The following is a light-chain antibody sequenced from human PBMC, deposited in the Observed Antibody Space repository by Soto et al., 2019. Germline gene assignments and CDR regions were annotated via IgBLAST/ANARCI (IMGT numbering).Light chain of an antibody. Sequence: QSALTQPASVSGSPGQSITISCSGTSSDVGAYDFVSWYQQHPGKVPKLMIFEVSHRPSGVSHRFSGSKSGSTASLTISGLQAEDEADYYCSLYISGSTYVFGTGTKLTVL. CDR1: SSDVGAYDF. J-gene: IGLJ1*01. CDR3: SLYISGSTYV. V-gene: IGLV2-14*01. CDR2: EVS.